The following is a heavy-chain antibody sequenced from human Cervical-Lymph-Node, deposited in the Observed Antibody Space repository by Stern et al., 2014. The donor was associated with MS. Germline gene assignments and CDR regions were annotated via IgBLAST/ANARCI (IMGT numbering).Heavy chain of an antibody. Sequence: DQLVESGAEVREPGASVKVSCKASGYTFANYYIHWIRQAPGHGLEWIGVSNAGGEASDYAQEFQYRVTMTWDTSTATLYMELTSLTSEDTAVYYCAGDKASGYGAHGYWGQGTLVTVSS. CDR3: AGDKASGYGAHGY. CDR1: GYTFANYY. V-gene: IGHV1-46*01. J-gene: IGHJ4*02. CDR2: SNAGGEAS. D-gene: IGHD4-17*01.